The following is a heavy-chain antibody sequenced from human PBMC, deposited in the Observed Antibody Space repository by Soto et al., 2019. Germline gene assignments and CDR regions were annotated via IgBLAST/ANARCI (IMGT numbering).Heavy chain of an antibody. CDR2: ISGSGGST. J-gene: IGHJ5*02. CDR3: ARDTYYDFWSGNNWFDP. D-gene: IGHD3-3*01. Sequence: PGGSLRLSCAASGFTFSSYAMSWVRQAPGKGLEWVSAISGSGGSTYYADSVKGRFTISRDNSKNTLYLQMNSLRAEDTAVYYCARDTYYDFWSGNNWFDPWGQGTLVTVSS. V-gene: IGHV3-23*01. CDR1: GFTFSSYA.